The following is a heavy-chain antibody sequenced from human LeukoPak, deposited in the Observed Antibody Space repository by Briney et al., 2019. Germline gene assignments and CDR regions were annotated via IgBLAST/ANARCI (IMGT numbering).Heavy chain of an antibody. Sequence: GGSLRLSCAASGFTFSNHWMHWVRQAPGKGLVWVSRVNGDGSSTDYADSVKGRFTISRDNGKNTLYLQMNSLRAEDTAVYYCARRYSSSWYGSWFDPWGQGTLVTVSS. CDR3: ARRYSSSWYGSWFDP. V-gene: IGHV3-74*01. D-gene: IGHD6-13*01. J-gene: IGHJ5*02. CDR2: VNGDGSST. CDR1: GFTFSNHW.